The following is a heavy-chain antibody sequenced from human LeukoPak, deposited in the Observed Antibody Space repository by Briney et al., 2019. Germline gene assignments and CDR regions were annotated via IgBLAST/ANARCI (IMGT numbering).Heavy chain of an antibody. D-gene: IGHD3-16*01. V-gene: IGHV1-18*01. Sequence: AAVKVSYKASGYTFTTNGISWVRQAPGQGGEWMGWISGHTGSTNYTQKVQGRDTITTDTSTSTAYMELSSLRSDDTAVYYCANYWGQARLGTFGMDAWGQGTTVTVSS. CDR1: GYTFTTNG. CDR3: ANYWGQARLGTFGMDA. CDR2: ISGHTGST. J-gene: IGHJ6*02.